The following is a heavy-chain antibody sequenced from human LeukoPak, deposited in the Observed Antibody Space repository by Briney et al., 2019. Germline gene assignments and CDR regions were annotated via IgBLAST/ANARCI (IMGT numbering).Heavy chain of an antibody. Sequence: PSETLSLTCTVSGGSISSYYWSWIRQPPGKGLEWIGYIYYSGSTNYNPSLKSRVTISVDTSKNQFSLKLSSVTAADTAVYYCARNTRGNWFDPWGQGTLVTVSS. CDR3: ARNTRGNWFDP. V-gene: IGHV4-59*01. CDR1: GGSISSYY. D-gene: IGHD1-26*01. J-gene: IGHJ5*02. CDR2: IYYSGST.